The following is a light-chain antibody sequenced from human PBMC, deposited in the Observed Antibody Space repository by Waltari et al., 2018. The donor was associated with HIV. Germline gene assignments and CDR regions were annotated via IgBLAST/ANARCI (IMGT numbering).Light chain of an antibody. CDR3: QQSYSTPRT. V-gene: IGKV1-39*01. CDR2: AAS. J-gene: IGKJ2*01. Sequence: DIQMTQFPSSLSASVGDRVTITCRASQTIVRFLNWYQQKPGKAPELLVYAASSLQSGVPSRFSGSGSGTDFTLIISSLQREDFATYYCQQSYSTPRTFGQGTKVEIK. CDR1: QTIVRF.